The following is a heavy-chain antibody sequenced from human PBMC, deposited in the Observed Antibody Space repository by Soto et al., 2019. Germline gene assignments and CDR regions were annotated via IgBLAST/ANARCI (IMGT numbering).Heavy chain of an antibody. CDR1: GYTFHSYW. D-gene: IGHD2-2*01. V-gene: IGHV5-51*01. Sequence: GESLKISCKTSGYTFHSYWLAWVRQMPGKGLEWMGIIYPDDSDTRYSPSFQGQVTISVDKSISTAYLQWNSLKASDTAMYYCARRGKEFTRSFWFDPWGQGTLVTVSS. CDR2: IYPDDSDT. CDR3: ARRGKEFTRSFWFDP. J-gene: IGHJ5*02.